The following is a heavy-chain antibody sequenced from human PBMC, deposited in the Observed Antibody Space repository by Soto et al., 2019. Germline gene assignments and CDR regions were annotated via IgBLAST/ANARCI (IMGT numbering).Heavy chain of an antibody. J-gene: IGHJ4*02. CDR3: AKVGSGCSSTSCYVSFDY. Sequence: GGSLRLSCAASGFTFSSHAMSWVRQAPGKGLEWVSAISGSGGSTYYADSVKGRFTISRDNSKNTLYLQMDSLRAEDTAVYYCAKVGSGCSSTSCYVSFDYWGQGTLVTVSS. V-gene: IGHV3-23*01. D-gene: IGHD2-2*01. CDR2: ISGSGGST. CDR1: GFTFSSHA.